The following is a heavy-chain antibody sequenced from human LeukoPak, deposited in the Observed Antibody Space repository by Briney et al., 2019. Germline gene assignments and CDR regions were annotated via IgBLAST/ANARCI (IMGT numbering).Heavy chain of an antibody. CDR1: GFTFRDYY. Sequence: GGSLRLSCAASGFTFRDYYMSWIRQAPGKGLEWISYISSGGSTTYYADSVKGRFTISRDNVKNSLYLQMNKLRAEDTAVYYCARPLMYYYGSETYFWFDPWGQGTLVTVSS. V-gene: IGHV3-11*04. CDR2: ISSGGSTT. J-gene: IGHJ5*02. D-gene: IGHD3-10*01. CDR3: ARPLMYYYGSETYFWFDP.